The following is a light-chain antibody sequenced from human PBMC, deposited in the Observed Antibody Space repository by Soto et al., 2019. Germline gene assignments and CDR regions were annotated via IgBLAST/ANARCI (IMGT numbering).Light chain of an antibody. CDR2: SNN. Sequence: QAVVTQPPSASGTPGQRVTISCSGSSSNIGSNTVNWYQQLPGTAPKLLIYSNNQRPSGVPDRFSGSKSGTSASLAISGLQSEDEADYYCAAWDDSLTDVFGTGTKLTVL. J-gene: IGLJ1*01. CDR3: AAWDDSLTDV. V-gene: IGLV1-44*01. CDR1: SSNIGSNT.